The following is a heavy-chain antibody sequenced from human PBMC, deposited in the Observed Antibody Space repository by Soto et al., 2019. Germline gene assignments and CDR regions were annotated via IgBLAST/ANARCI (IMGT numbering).Heavy chain of an antibody. CDR2: INHSGST. CDR1: GGSLSGYY. V-gene: IGHV4-34*01. Sequence: PSETLSLTCAVYGGSLSGYYWSWIRQPPGKGLEWIGEINHSGSTNYNPSLKSRVTISVDTSKNQFSLKLSSVTATDTAVYYCARKRITMVRGVIYYYYGMDVWGQGTTVTVSS. D-gene: IGHD3-10*01. CDR3: ARKRITMVRGVIYYYYGMDV. J-gene: IGHJ6*02.